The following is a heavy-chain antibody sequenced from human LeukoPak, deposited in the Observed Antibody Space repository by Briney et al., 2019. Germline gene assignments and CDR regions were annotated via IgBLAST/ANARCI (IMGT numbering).Heavy chain of an antibody. CDR3: ARDGASVVGATESYYYYYMDV. V-gene: IGHV1-46*01. D-gene: IGHD1-26*01. CDR2: INPRCGST. Sequence: ASVKVSCKASGYTFTGYYMHWVRQAPGQGLEWMGIINPRCGSTSYAQKFQGRVTMTRDTSTSTVYMELSSLRSEDTAVYYCARDGASVVGATESYYYYYMDVWGKGTTVTVSS. J-gene: IGHJ6*03. CDR1: GYTFTGYY.